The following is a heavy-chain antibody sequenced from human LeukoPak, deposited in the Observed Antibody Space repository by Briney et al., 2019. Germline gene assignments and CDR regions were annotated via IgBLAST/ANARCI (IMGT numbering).Heavy chain of an antibody. CDR2: IIPIFGTA. Sequence: ASVKVSCKASGGTFSSYAISWVRQAPGQGLEWMGGIIPIFGTANYAQKFQGRVTITADESTSTAYMELSSLRSEDTAVYYCARVRWDRFQDAFDIWGQGTMVTVSS. CDR3: ARVRWDRFQDAFDI. V-gene: IGHV1-69*13. CDR1: GGTFSSYA. J-gene: IGHJ3*02. D-gene: IGHD1-26*01.